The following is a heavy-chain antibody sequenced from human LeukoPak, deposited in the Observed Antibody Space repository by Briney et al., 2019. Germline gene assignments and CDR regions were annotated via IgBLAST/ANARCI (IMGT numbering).Heavy chain of an antibody. Sequence: GGSLRLSCAASGFTFSWYWMNWVRQAPGKGLEWVANIKEDGSEKYYVDSVKGRFTISRDNAKNSLYLQMNSLRAEDTAVYYCAAQWLVLGAFDIWGQGTMVTVSS. CDR1: GFTFSWYW. CDR2: IKEDGSEK. CDR3: AAQWLVLGAFDI. V-gene: IGHV3-7*03. D-gene: IGHD6-19*01. J-gene: IGHJ3*02.